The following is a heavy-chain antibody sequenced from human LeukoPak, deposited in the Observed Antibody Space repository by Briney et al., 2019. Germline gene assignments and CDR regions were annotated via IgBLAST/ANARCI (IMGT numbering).Heavy chain of an antibody. CDR1: GFTFSSYS. J-gene: IGHJ4*02. Sequence: GGSLRLSCAASGFTFSSYSMNWVRQAPGKGLEWVSSISSSYNYIYYTDSVKGRFTISRDNAKNSLYLQMNSLRAEDTAVYYCAKDLPLGYWGQGTLVTVSS. V-gene: IGHV3-21*04. CDR2: ISSSYNYI. CDR3: AKDLPLGY.